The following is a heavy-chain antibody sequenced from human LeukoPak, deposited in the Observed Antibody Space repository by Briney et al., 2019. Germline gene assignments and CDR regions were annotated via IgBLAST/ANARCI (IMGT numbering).Heavy chain of an antibody. V-gene: IGHV3-23*01. J-gene: IGHJ4*02. CDR2: ISGSGGST. CDR3: AKDLSHSSGWYNY. Sequence: GGSLRLLYAVCGLTHRSLAMMCARQAPGKGLEWVSAISGSGGSTYYADSVKGRFTISRDNSRNTLHLQMSSLRDEDTAVYYCAKDLSHSSGWYNYWGQGTLVTVSS. D-gene: IGHD6-19*01. CDR1: GLTHRSLA.